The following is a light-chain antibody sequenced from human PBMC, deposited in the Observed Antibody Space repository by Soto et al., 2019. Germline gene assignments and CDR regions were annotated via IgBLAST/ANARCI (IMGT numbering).Light chain of an antibody. J-gene: IGKJ5*01. V-gene: IGKV3-20*01. CDR2: GAS. CDR1: QIVSSSY. Sequence: EIVLTQSPGTLSLSPGERSTLSFMSSQIVSSSYLAWYQQKPGQAPRLLIYGASSRATGIPDRFSGSGSGTDFTLTISRLEPEDFAVYYCQQYGSSPPITFGQGTRLEIK. CDR3: QQYGSSPPIT.